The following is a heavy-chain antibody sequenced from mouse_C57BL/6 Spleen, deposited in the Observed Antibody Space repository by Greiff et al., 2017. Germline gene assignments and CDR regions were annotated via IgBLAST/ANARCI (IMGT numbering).Heavy chain of an antibody. CDR2: ISNGGGST. CDR3: ARHEDYYGSMDY. D-gene: IGHD1-1*01. V-gene: IGHV5-12*01. CDR1: GFTFSDYY. Sequence: DVTLVESGGGLVQPGGSLKLSCAASGFTFSDYYMYWVRQTPEKRLEWVAYISNGGGSTYYPDTVKGRFTISRNNAKNTLYLQMIRLKSEDTAMYYCARHEDYYGSMDYWGQGTSVTVSS. J-gene: IGHJ4*01.